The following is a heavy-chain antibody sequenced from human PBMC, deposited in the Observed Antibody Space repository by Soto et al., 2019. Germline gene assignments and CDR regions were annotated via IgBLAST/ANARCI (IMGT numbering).Heavy chain of an antibody. V-gene: IGHV1-69*02. CDR2: IFPLTDIP. CDR1: GGTFRNYP. CDR3: ARGPLVVLNYFES. J-gene: IGHJ4*02. Sequence: QVQLVQSGTEVKKPGSSVKVSCKASGGTFRNYPISWVRQAPGQGLEWMGSIFPLTDIPDYAQNFQARLTISADKSTSTAYMELSSLTSADTAMYFCARGPLVVLNYFESWGQGTLVTVSS.